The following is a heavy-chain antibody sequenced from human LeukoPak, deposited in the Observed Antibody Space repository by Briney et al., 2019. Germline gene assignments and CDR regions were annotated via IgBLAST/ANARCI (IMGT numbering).Heavy chain of an antibody. D-gene: IGHD1-20*01. V-gene: IGHV1-2*02. Sequence: ASVRVSCKASGYTFTGYYMHWVRQAPGQGLEWMGWINPNSGGTNYAQKFQGRVTMTRDTSISTAYMELSRLRSDDTAVYYCARDPITGTVGAFDIWGQGTMVTVSS. CDR3: ARDPITGTVGAFDI. J-gene: IGHJ3*02. CDR2: INPNSGGT. CDR1: GYTFTGYY.